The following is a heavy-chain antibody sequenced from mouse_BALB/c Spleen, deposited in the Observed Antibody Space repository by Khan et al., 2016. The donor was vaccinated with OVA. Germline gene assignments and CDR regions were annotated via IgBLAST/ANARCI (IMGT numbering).Heavy chain of an antibody. D-gene: IGHD1-3*01. Sequence: EVELVESGGGIVQPGGSLKRSCAVSRFTISSYGMSSVRQTPDKRLELVATIDSNGGSTYYPASVKRRFTISGDNAKNALYLQMRSLKSEDTAMYYCARSDIWGQGTTLTVSS. CDR2: IDSNGGST. V-gene: IGHV5-6-3*01. CDR3: ARSDI. CDR1: RFTISSYG. J-gene: IGHJ2*01.